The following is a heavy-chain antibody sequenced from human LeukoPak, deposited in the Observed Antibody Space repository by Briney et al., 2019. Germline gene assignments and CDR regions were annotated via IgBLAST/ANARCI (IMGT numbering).Heavy chain of an antibody. Sequence: PSETLSLTCSVSGGSISSSRDYWGWIRQPPGKGLEWIGSIYYSGSTYYNPSLKSRVTISVDTSNNHFSLRLSSVTAADTAVYFFARNPLGDFWSGDGYYFDYWGQGTLVTVSS. CDR2: IYYSGST. V-gene: IGHV4-39*02. CDR3: ARNPLGDFWSGDGYYFDY. CDR1: GGSISSSRDY. D-gene: IGHD3-3*01. J-gene: IGHJ4*02.